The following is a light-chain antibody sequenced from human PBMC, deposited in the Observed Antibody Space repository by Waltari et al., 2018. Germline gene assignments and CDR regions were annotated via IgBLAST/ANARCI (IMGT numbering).Light chain of an antibody. J-gene: IGLJ2*01. Sequence: QSALTQPPSASGSPGQSVTISCTGTSSDVGGFDYVSCYQQHPGKIPKLMIYEVSKRPSGVPERISGSKSAHTASLTVAGLQVEEEADYYCSSFAGSSQMLFGGGTKLTVL. V-gene: IGLV2-8*01. CDR2: EVS. CDR3: SSFAGSSQML. CDR1: SSDVGGFDY.